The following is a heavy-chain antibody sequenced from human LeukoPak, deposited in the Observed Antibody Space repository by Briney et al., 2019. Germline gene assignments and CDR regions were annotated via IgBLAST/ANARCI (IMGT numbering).Heavy chain of an antibody. J-gene: IGHJ3*02. CDR1: GDSVSRKSGA. V-gene: IGHV6-1*01. CDR3: VRGEAAFDI. CDR2: TYYRSRWYN. Sequence: SQTLSLTCAISGDSVSRKSGAWDWIRQSPSRGLEWLGRTYYRSRWYNDYAVSVKSRITINPDTSKNHFSLQLNSVTPEDTGVYYCVRGEAAFDIWGQGTKVTVSS.